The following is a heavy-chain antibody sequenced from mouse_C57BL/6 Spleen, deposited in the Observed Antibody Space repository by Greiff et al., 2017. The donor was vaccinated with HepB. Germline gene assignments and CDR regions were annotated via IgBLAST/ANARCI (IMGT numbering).Heavy chain of an antibody. CDR1: GYTFTSYW. CDR2: IYPGSGST. J-gene: IGHJ1*03. D-gene: IGHD1-1*01. CDR3: ARPPTVVATDWYFDV. V-gene: IGHV1-55*01. Sequence: QVQLQQSGAELVKPGASVKMSCKASGYTFTSYWITWVKQRPGQGLEWIGDIYPGSGSTNCNEKFKSKATLTVDTSSSTAYMQLSSLTSEDSAVYYCARPPTVVATDWYFDVWGTGTTVTVSS.